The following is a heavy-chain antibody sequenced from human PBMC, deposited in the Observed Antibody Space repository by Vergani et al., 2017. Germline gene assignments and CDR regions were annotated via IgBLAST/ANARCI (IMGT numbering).Heavy chain of an antibody. CDR2: ISWDGGST. J-gene: IGHJ6*02. Sequence: EVQLVESGGVVVQPGGSLRLSCAASGFTFDDYTMHWVRQAPGKGLEWVSLISWDGGSTYYADSVKGRFTISRDNSKNSLYLQMNSLKTEDTAVYYCTRDAVTXWYHIVVVTAPPVYYYYYYGMDGWGQGTTVTVSS. D-gene: IGHD2-21*02. V-gene: IGHV3-43*01. CDR3: TRDAVTXWYHIVVVTAPPVYYYYYYGMDG. CDR1: GFTFDDYT.